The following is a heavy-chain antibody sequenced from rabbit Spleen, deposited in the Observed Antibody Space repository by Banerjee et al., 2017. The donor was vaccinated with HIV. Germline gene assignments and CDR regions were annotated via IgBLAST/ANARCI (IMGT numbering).Heavy chain of an antibody. J-gene: IGHJ4*01. CDR1: GFDFSSSYR. D-gene: IGHD6-1*01. Sequence: QQQLEESGGGLVKPEGSLTLTCKASGFDFSSSYRICWVRQAPGKGLEWIACSDTGSGSTWYAIWAKGRFTASKTSSTTVTLQMTSLTAADTATYFCASWEAGYGYSTLDLWGPGTLVTVS. CDR3: ASWEAGYGYSTLDL. V-gene: IGHV1S45*01. CDR2: SDTGSGST.